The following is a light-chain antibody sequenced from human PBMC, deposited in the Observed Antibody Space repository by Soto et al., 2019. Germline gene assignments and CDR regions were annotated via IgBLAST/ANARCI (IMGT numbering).Light chain of an antibody. J-gene: IGLJ1*01. CDR3: SSYTDSSNYV. CDR2: QVT. CDR1: SSDVGGYNY. Sequence: QSVLTQPRSVSGSPGQSVTISCTGTSSDVGGYNYVSWYQQHPGKAPKLMIYQVTNRPSGVSNRFSGSRSGNTASLTISGLQAEDEADYYCSSYTDSSNYVFGTGTKVTVL. V-gene: IGLV2-14*01.